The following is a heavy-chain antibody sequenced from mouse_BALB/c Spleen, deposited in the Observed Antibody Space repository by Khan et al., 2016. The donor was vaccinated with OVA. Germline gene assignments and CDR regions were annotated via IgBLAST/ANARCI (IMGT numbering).Heavy chain of an antibody. J-gene: IGHJ2*01. V-gene: IGHV13-2*02. CDR3: SRGGYYYGTPFDY. CDR2: ITVKSDNSGA. Sequence: VQLVETGGGLVRPGNSLKLSCVTSGFTFSYYRMHWLRQFPGKGLEWIAVITVKSDNSGATYAESVKGRFTISRDDSKSSVYLQMNRLREEDTATYYCSRGGYYYGTPFDYWGQGTTLTVSS. CDR1: GFTFSYYR. D-gene: IGHD1-1*01.